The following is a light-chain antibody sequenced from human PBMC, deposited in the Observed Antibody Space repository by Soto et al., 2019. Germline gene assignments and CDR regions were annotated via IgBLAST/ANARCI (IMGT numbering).Light chain of an antibody. CDR2: GNS. J-gene: IGLJ1*01. CDR1: SSNIGAGYD. Sequence: QAVVTQPPSVSGAPGQRVTISCTGSSSNIGAGYDVHWYQQLPGTAPKLLIYGNSNRPSGVPDRFSGSKSGTSASLAITGLQAEDEADYYCQSYDSSLSGYVFGTGTKLIVL. V-gene: IGLV1-40*01. CDR3: QSYDSSLSGYV.